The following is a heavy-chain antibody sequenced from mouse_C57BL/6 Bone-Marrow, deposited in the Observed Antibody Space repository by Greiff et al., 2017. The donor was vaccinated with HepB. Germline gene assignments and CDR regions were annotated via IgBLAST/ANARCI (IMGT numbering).Heavy chain of an antibody. CDR2: INYDGSST. J-gene: IGHJ2*01. D-gene: IGHD2-10*02. CDR3: ARVGYGKDYFDY. CDR1: GFTFSDYY. Sequence: EVQRVESEGGLVQPGSSMKLSCTASGFTFSDYYMAWVRQVPEKGLEWVANINYDGSSTYYLDSLKSRFIISRDNAKNILYLQMSSLKSEDTATYYCARVGYGKDYFDYWGQGTTLTVSS. V-gene: IGHV5-16*01.